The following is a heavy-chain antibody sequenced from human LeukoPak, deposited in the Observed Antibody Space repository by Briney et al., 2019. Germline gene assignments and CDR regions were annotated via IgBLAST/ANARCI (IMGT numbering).Heavy chain of an antibody. CDR2: IIPILGIA. V-gene: IGHV1-69*04. CDR3: ARDRVTMVRGVNPHNWFEP. Sequence: SVKVSCKASGGTFSSYAISWVRQAPGQGLEWMGRIIPILGIANYAQKFQGRVTITADKSTSTAYMELSSLRSEDTAVYYCARDRVTMVRGVNPHNWFEPWGQGTLVTVSS. CDR1: GGTFSSYA. D-gene: IGHD3-10*01. J-gene: IGHJ5*02.